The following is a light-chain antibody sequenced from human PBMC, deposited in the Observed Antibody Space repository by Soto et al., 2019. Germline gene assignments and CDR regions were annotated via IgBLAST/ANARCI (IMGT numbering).Light chain of an antibody. Sequence: QSALTQPASVSGSPGQSITIYCTGTSSDVGSYNYVSWYQQHPGKAPKLMIYEVSNRPSGVSNRFSGSKSGNTASLTISGLQAEYEANYYCSSYTSISTRVFGGGTQLTFL. J-gene: IGLJ3*02. CDR1: SSDVGSYNY. CDR3: SSYTSISTRV. V-gene: IGLV2-14*01. CDR2: EVS.